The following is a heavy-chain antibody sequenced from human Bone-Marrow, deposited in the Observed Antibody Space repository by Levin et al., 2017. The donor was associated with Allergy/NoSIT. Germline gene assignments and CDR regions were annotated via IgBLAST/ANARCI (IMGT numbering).Heavy chain of an antibody. CDR1: GDSVSSNSAA. CDR2: TYYRSQWYN. D-gene: IGHD4-17*01. V-gene: IGHV6-1*01. CDR3: ARGTTSRYFDY. J-gene: IGHJ4*02. Sequence: LSLTCAISGDSVSSNSAAWNWIRLSPSRGLEWLGRTYYRSQWYNDYAVSVKSRITINPDTSKNQFSLQLNSVIPEDTAVYYCARGTTSRYFDYWGQGTLVTVSS.